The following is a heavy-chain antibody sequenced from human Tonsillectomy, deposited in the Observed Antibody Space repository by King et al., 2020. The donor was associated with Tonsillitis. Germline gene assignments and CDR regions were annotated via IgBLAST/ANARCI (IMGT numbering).Heavy chain of an antibody. CDR3: ARGLATVDYGIDV. CDR2: ISFDGSNK. Sequence: VQLVESGGGVVQPGRSLRLSCAASGFTFSSYAMHWVRQAPGKGLEWVAVISFDGSNKYYADSVKGRFTISRDNSKNTLYLQMNSLRAEDTAVYYCARGLATVDYGIDVWGQGTTVTVSS. V-gene: IGHV3-30*04. CDR1: GFTFSSYA. J-gene: IGHJ6*02. D-gene: IGHD4-17*01.